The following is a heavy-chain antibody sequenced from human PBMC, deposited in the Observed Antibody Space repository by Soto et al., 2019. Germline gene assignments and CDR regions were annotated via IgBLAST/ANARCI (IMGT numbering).Heavy chain of an antibody. CDR2: IYYSGFT. CDR3: ARTTGDRYFDV. Sequence: QVQLQESGPGLVKPSQTLSLTCTVSGGSIRSGDCYWSWIRQSPGKGLEWIGYIYYSGFTYYNPSLTTRSSISIDTSANQFSLELTSLTAADTALYFCARTTGDRYFDVWGRGTLVTVSA. CDR1: GGSIRSGDCY. J-gene: IGHJ2*01. D-gene: IGHD4-17*01. V-gene: IGHV4-30-4*01.